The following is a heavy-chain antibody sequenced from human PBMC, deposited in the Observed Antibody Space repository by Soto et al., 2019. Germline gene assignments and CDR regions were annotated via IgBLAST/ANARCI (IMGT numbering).Heavy chain of an antibody. CDR2: ISYDGSNK. J-gene: IGHJ6*02. Sequence: SLRLSCAASGFTFSSYAMHWVRQAPGKGLEWVAVISYDGSNKYYADSVKGRFTISRDNSKNTLYLQMSSLRAEDTAVYYCARAGCDGGSCYTLVGLRYGMDVWGQGTTVTVSS. CDR3: ARAGCDGGSCYTLVGLRYGMDV. CDR1: GFTFSSYA. V-gene: IGHV3-30-3*01. D-gene: IGHD2-15*01.